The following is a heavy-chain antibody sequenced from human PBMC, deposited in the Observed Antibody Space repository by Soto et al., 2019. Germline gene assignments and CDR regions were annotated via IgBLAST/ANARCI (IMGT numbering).Heavy chain of an antibody. Sequence: SVKVSGKASGGTFGSQGIAWVRQAPGQGLEWMGGFIAMLGTPTYAKKVQGRATISADESLTSSYLELRSLRSEDTGVYFCARGAMANFDYWGQGTVVTVSS. D-gene: IGHD5-18*01. V-gene: IGHV1-69*13. J-gene: IGHJ4*02. CDR2: FIAMLGTP. CDR1: GGTFGSQG. CDR3: ARGAMANFDY.